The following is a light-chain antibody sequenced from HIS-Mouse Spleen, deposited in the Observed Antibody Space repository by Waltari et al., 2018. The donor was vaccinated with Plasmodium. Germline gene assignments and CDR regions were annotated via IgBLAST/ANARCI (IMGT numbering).Light chain of an antibody. Sequence: SSELTQDPAVSVALGQTVRITCQGDSLRRYYASWYQQKPGQAPVIVIDVKNNRPSGIPDGLSGSSSVNTASLTITGAQAEDEADYYCNSRDSSGTHGVFGGGTKLTVL. J-gene: IGLJ2*01. CDR3: NSRDSSGTHGV. CDR1: SLRRYY. V-gene: IGLV3-19*01. CDR2: VKN.